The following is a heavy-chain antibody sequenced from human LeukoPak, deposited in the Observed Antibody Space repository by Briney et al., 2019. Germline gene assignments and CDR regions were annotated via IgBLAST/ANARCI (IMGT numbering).Heavy chain of an antibody. D-gene: IGHD3-22*01. V-gene: IGHV4-39*07. CDR1: GGSINSSRYY. CDR2: IHYSGST. J-gene: IGHJ4*02. Sequence: SETLSLTCTFSGGSINSSRYYWGWIRQPPGKGLEYIGSIHYSGSTYYNPSLKSRVTISIDTSKNQVSLKLTSVTAADTAVYYCARDQYYYDSSGYSLFDYWGQGTLVTVSS. CDR3: ARDQYYYDSSGYSLFDY.